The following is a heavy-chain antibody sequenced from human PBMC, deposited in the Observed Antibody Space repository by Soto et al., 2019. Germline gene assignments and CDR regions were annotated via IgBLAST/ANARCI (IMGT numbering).Heavy chain of an antibody. CDR3: ARRYGYSFDY. J-gene: IGHJ4*02. Sequence: KPSDTLSLTCAVSGDSISIYYCMWIRQPPGKGLEWIGYIYYSGSTNYNPSLKSRVTISVDTSKNQFSLKLSSVTAADTAVYYCARRYGYSFDYWGQGTLVTVSS. CDR1: GDSISIYY. D-gene: IGHD1-1*01. CDR2: IYYSGST. V-gene: IGHV4-59*08.